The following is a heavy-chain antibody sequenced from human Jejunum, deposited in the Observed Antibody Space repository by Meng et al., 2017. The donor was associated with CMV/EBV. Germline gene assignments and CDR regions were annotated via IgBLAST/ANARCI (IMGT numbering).Heavy chain of an antibody. D-gene: IGHD3-22*01. CDR3: ARDNDGSSHYSQFDY. J-gene: IGHJ4*02. CDR1: GFPIMSYD. Sequence: SGFPIMSYDIHWVRQLPGKGLEWVAVLWYDGSRKYFAESMRSRFSISRDDYKNTVYLQMNSLRAEDTAVYYCARDNDGSSHYSQFDYWGQGTLVTVSS. V-gene: IGHV3-33*01. CDR2: LWYDGSRK.